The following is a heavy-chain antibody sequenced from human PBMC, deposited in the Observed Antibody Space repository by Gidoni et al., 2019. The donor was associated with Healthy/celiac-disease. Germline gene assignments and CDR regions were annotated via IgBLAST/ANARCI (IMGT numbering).Heavy chain of an antibody. V-gene: IGHV3-30*18. CDR1: GFTFSSYG. CDR3: AKVPYDFWSGDTNGMDV. Sequence: QVQLVESGGGVVQPGRSLRLSCAASGFTFSSYGMHWVRQAPGKGLEWVAVISYDGSNKYYADSVKGRFTISRDNSKNTLYLQMNSLRAEDTAVYYCAKVPYDFWSGDTNGMDVWGQGTTVTVSS. CDR2: ISYDGSNK. D-gene: IGHD3-3*01. J-gene: IGHJ6*02.